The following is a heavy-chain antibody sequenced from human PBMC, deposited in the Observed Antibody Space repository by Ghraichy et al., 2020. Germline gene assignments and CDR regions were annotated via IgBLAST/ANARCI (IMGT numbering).Heavy chain of an antibody. Sequence: SETLSLTCAVSGGSISSSNWWSWVRQPPGKWLEWIGEIYHSGSTNYNPSLKSRVTISVDKSKNQFSLKLSSVTAADTAVYYCARVRKIDYGDYHTDYWGQGTLVTVSS. CDR1: GGSISSSNW. D-gene: IGHD4-17*01. J-gene: IGHJ4*02. V-gene: IGHV4-4*02. CDR2: IYHSGST. CDR3: ARVRKIDYGDYHTDY.